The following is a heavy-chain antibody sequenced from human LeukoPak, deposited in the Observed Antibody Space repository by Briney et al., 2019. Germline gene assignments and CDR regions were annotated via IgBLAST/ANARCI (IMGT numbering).Heavy chain of an antibody. CDR3: ARESTLAVYFQH. CDR1: GFTFSTYA. V-gene: IGHV3-30-3*01. J-gene: IGHJ1*01. CDR2: ISSDGSNK. D-gene: IGHD3-16*01. Sequence: GGSLRLSCAASGFTFSTYAMHWVRQAPGKGLEWVAVISSDGSNKYYADSVKGRFTISRDNSKNTLYLQMNSLRAEDTAVHYCARESTLAVYFQHWGQGTLVTVSS.